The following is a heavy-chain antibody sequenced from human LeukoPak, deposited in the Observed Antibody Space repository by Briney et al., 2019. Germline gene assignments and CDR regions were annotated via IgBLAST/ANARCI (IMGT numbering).Heavy chain of an antibody. D-gene: IGHD1-26*01. Sequence: GGSLRLSCAASGFTVSSNYMSWVRQAPGKGLEWVSVIYSGGSTYYADSVKGRFTISRDNSKNTLYLQMNSLRAEDTAVYYCAKDQVGARSFGYWGQGTLVTVSS. J-gene: IGHJ4*02. CDR3: AKDQVGARSFGY. CDR2: IYSGGST. CDR1: GFTVSSNY. V-gene: IGHV3-66*01.